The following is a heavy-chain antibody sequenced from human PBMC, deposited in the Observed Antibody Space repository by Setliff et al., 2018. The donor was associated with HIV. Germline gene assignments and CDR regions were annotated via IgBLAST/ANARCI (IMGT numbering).Heavy chain of an antibody. Sequence: ASVKVSCKASGYDFSSYSMMWVRQTPGQGLEWLGWISGLTGEVRLAKEFQGRVTLTTSAYMAYMELKSLRSEDRGVYYCARGGLGFLDWCLPDSWGQGTLVTVSS. CDR3: ARGGLGFLDWCLPDS. D-gene: IGHD2-21*02. CDR2: ISGLTGEV. V-gene: IGHV1-18*04. CDR1: GYDFSSYS. J-gene: IGHJ4*02.